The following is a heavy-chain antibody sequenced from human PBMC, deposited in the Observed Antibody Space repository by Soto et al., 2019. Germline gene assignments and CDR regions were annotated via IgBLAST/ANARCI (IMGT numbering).Heavy chain of an antibody. J-gene: IGHJ3*02. CDR2: IFTGGST. Sequence: EVQLVESGGGLVQPGGSLRLSCAASGFTVSSNYMSWVRQAPGKGLEWVSVIFTGGSTYYADSVKGRFTISRHSSKNTVYLQMNSLRAEDTAVYYCARDRYSSGWLDAFGIWGQGTMVTVSS. D-gene: IGHD6-19*01. CDR1: GFTVSSNY. CDR3: ARDRYSSGWLDAFGI. V-gene: IGHV3-53*04.